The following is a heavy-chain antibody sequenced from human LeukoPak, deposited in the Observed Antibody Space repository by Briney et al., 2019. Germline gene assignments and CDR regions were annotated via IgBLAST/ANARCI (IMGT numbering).Heavy chain of an antibody. CDR1: GFTFSSYS. Sequence: GGSLRLSCAASGFTFSSYSMNWVRQAPGKGLEWVSAISGSGGSTYYADSVKGRFTISRDNSKNTLYLQMNSLRAEDTAVYYCAKDSIAARPAYFQHWGQGTLVTVSS. D-gene: IGHD6-6*01. J-gene: IGHJ1*01. V-gene: IGHV3-23*01. CDR3: AKDSIAARPAYFQH. CDR2: ISGSGGST.